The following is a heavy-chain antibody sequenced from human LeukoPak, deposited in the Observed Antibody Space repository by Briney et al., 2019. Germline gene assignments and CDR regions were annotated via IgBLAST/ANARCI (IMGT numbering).Heavy chain of an antibody. J-gene: IGHJ4*02. Sequence: PSETLSLTCTVSGGSISSSSYYWGWIRQPPGKGLEWIGSIYYSGSTNYNPSLKSRVTISVDTSKNQFSLKLSSVTAADTAVYWCARQGYCSSTSCYNRGFFDYWGQGTLVTVSS. CDR3: ARQGYCSSTSCYNRGFFDY. CDR2: IYYSGST. CDR1: GGSISSSSYY. V-gene: IGHV4-39*01. D-gene: IGHD2-2*01.